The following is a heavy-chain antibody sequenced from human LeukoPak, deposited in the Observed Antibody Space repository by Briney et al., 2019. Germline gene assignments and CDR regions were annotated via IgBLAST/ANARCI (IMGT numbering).Heavy chain of an antibody. J-gene: IGHJ5*02. CDR1: GYTFTSYY. V-gene: IGHV1-46*01. CDR3: AKTRSGYDFWRDTFNWFDP. D-gene: IGHD3-3*01. Sequence: ASVKVSCKASGYTFTSYYMHWVRQAPGQGLEWMGIINPSGGSTSYAQKFQGRVTMTRDTSTSTVYMELSSLRSEDTAVYYCAKTRSGYDFWRDTFNWFDPWGQGTLVTVSS. CDR2: INPSGGST.